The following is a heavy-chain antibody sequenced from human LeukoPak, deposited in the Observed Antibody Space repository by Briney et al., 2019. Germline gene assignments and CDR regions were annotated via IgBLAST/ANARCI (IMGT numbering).Heavy chain of an antibody. V-gene: IGHV4-59*08. J-gene: IGHJ4*02. CDR2: IYYSGST. CDR1: GGSINSYY. Sequence: SETLSLTCTVSGGSINSYYWSWIRQPPGKEREWIGYIYYSGSTNYNPSLNSRVTMSVDTSKNQFSLKLSSVTAADTAVYYCARQIAVAGKVGFDYWGQGTLVTVSS. CDR3: ARQIAVAGKVGFDY. D-gene: IGHD6-19*01.